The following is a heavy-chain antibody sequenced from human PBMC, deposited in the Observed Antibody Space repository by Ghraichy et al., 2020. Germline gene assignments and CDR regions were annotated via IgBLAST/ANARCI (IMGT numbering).Heavy chain of an antibody. D-gene: IGHD5-24*01. V-gene: IGHV4-39*01. J-gene: IGHJ4*02. Sequence: SQTLSLTCTVSGGSISTNSYYWGWIRQPPGKGLEWIGNFYYSGSAYYNPSLRGRVTISGDTSKNQLSLNLRSVTAADTAVSYCGRQMRETWPPGQIDNWGQGTLVTVSS. CDR3: GRQMRETWPPGQIDN. CDR2: FYYSGSA. CDR1: GGSISTNSYY.